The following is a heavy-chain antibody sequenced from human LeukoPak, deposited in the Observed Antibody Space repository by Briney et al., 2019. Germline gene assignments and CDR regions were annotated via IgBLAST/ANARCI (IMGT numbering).Heavy chain of an antibody. V-gene: IGHV3-21*01. J-gene: IGHJ4*02. CDR2: ISSSSSYI. Sequence: GGSLRLSCAASGFTFSSYSMNWVRQAPGKGLEWVSSISSSSSYIYYADSVKGRFTISRDNAKNSLYLQMNSLRAEDTAVYYCARDGTNYYDSSGYYSPFSAYYFDYWGQGTLVTVSS. CDR1: GFTFSSYS. CDR3: ARDGTNYYDSSGYYSPFSAYYFDY. D-gene: IGHD3-22*01.